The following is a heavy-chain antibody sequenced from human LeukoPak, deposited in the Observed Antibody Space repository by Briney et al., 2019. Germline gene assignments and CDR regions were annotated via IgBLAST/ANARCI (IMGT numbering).Heavy chain of an antibody. CDR2: ISTYTGYS. Sequence: GASVKVSCKASGYTFTSSGIGWVRQAPGQGLEWMGWISTYTGYSKYAQNLQGRVTMTADTSTSTAYMELSSLRSDDTAMYYCAKNSSGGYSDYWGQGTLVTVSS. CDR1: GYTFTSSG. CDR3: AKNSSGGYSDY. J-gene: IGHJ4*02. D-gene: IGHD6-19*01. V-gene: IGHV1-18*01.